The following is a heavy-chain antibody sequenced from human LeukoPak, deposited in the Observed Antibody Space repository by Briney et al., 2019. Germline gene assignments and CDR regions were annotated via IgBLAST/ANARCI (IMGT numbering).Heavy chain of an antibody. CDR1: GGSISSGGYY. J-gene: IGHJ6*02. V-gene: IGHV4-31*03. CDR3: ARDRSYYYGMDV. Sequence: SSETLSLTCTVSGGSISSGGYYWSWIRQHPGKGLEWIGYIYYSGSTYYNPSPKSRVTISVDTSKNQFSLKLSSVTAADTAVYYCARDRSYYYGMDVWGQGTTVTVSS. CDR2: IYYSGST.